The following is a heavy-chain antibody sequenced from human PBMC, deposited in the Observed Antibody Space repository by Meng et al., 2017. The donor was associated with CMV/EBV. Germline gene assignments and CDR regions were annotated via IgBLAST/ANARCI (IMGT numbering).Heavy chain of an antibody. CDR3: AREGSSASLAFYYYYRGMDV. J-gene: IGHJ6*02. CDR1: RYTLPSYY. V-gene: IGHV1-46*01. D-gene: IGHD6-6*01. Sequence: SVTVSLLACRYTLPSYYMHGVRQAPGQGREGMGIINPSGGGTSYVQKLQGRVTMTRDTSTSTVYMELSSLKSEDTAVYYCAREGSSASLAFYYYYRGMDVWGQGTTVTVSS. CDR2: INPSGGGT.